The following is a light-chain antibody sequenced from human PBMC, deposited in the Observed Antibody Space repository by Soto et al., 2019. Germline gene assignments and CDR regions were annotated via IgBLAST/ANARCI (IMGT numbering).Light chain of an antibody. CDR3: QQYYRHSPLT. CDR1: QSVSIW. V-gene: IGKV1-5*03. J-gene: IGKJ4*01. CDR2: QAS. Sequence: DIQMTQSPSTLSASVGDRVTITCRASQSVSIWLAWYQQKPGKAPTLLIYQASSLESGVPSRFSGSGSGTEFTLTISSRPPGDVGTYYCQQYYRHSPLTFGGGTKVEIK.